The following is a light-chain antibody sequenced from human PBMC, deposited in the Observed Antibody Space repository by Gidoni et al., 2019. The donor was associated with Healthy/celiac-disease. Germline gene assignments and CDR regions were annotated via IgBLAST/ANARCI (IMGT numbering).Light chain of an antibody. CDR3: QQRSNWPPT. CDR2: DAS. Sequence: EIVLTPSPATRSLSPGESATLSCRASQSVSSYLAWYQQKPGQAPSLLIFDASNRATASPARFSGSGSGTDFTLTISSLEPADFAVYYCQQRSNWPPTFGGGTKVEIK. J-gene: IGKJ4*01. V-gene: IGKV3-11*01. CDR1: QSVSSY.